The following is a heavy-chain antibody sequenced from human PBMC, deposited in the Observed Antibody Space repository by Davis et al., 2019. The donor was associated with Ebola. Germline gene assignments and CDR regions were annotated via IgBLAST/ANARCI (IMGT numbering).Heavy chain of an antibody. CDR2: IDPSDSYT. V-gene: IGHV5-10-1*01. J-gene: IGHJ6*02. CDR3: ARHCISTSCSPLYYYGMDV. CDR1: GHSFTSYW. Sequence: GESLKISCKGSGHSFTSYWISWVRQMPGKGLEWMGRIDPSDSYTNYSPSFQGHVTISADKSISTAYLQWSSLKASDTAMYYCARHCISTSCSPLYYYGMDVWGQGTTVTVSS. D-gene: IGHD2-2*01.